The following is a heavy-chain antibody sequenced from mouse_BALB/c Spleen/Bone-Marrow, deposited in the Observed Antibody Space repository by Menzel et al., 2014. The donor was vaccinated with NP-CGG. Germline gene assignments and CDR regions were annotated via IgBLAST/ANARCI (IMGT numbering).Heavy chain of an antibody. J-gene: IGHJ4*01. CDR1: GYTFTSYW. Sequence: DLVKPGAPVKLSCKASGYTFTSYWINWIKQRPGQGLEWIGRIAPGSGSTYYDEMFKGKATLTVDTSSSTAYIQLSSLSSEDSAVYFCARSYYGRAMDYWGQGTSVTVSS. D-gene: IGHD1-1*01. V-gene: IGHV1S41*01. CDR2: IAPGSGST. CDR3: ARSYYGRAMDY.